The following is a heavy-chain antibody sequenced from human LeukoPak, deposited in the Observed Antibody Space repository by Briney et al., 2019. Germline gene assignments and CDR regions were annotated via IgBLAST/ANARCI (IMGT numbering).Heavy chain of an antibody. Sequence: PSETLSLTCTVSGGSISSGGYYWSWIRQHPGKGLEWIGYIYYSGSTNYNPSLKSRVTTSVDTSKNQFSLKLSSVTAADTAVYYCATNAGGHYLPALDIWGQGTMVTVSS. CDR3: ATNAGGHYLPALDI. CDR1: GGSISSGGYY. J-gene: IGHJ3*02. D-gene: IGHD1-26*01. CDR2: IYYSGST. V-gene: IGHV4-61*08.